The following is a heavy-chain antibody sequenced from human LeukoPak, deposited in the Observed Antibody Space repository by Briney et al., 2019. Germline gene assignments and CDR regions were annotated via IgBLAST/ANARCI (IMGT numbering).Heavy chain of an antibody. J-gene: IGHJ4*02. D-gene: IGHD1-26*01. CDR1: GYTFTGYY. CDR3: ARLKHSGSYVDLDY. Sequence: ASVKVSCKASGYTFTGYYMYWVRQAPGQGLEWMGWINPNSGGTNYAQKFQGRATMTRDTSISTAYMELSRLRSDDTAVYYCARLKHSGSYVDLDYWGQGTLVTVSS. CDR2: INPNSGGT. V-gene: IGHV1-2*02.